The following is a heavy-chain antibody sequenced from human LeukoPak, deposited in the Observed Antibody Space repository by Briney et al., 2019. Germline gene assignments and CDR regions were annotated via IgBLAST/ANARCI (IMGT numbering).Heavy chain of an antibody. J-gene: IGHJ6*03. Sequence: KPSETLSLTCTVSGDSISSTSYYWDWIRQPPGKGLEWIGSIYNSGTTYYNPSLKSRVTISVDTSKNQFSLRLSSVTAADTAVYYCARHIAARLASGYYYYMDVWGKGTTVTVSS. CDR3: ARHIAARLASGYYYYMDV. CDR1: GDSISSTSYY. V-gene: IGHV4-39*01. D-gene: IGHD6-6*01. CDR2: IYNSGTT.